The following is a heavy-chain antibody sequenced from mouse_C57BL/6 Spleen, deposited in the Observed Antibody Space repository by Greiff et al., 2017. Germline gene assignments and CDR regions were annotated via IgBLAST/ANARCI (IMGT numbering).Heavy chain of an antibody. CDR2: IDPSDSET. D-gene: IGHD3-3*01. CDR3: ARSEGQYYFDY. CDR1: GYTFTSYW. V-gene: IGHV1-52*01. J-gene: IGHJ2*01. Sequence: QVQLQQPGAELVRPGSSVTLSCKASGYTFTSYWMHWVKQRPIQGLEWIGNIDPSDSETHYNQKFKDKATLTVDKSSSTAYMQLSSLTSEDSAVYYCARSEGQYYFDYWGQGTTLTVSS.